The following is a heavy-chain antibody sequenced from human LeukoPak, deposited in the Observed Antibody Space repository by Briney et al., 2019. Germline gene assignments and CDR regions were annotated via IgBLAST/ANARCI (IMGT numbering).Heavy chain of an antibody. CDR3: ARARYCSGGSCRTGEFDP. J-gene: IGHJ5*02. CDR2: INPNSGGT. D-gene: IGHD2-15*01. CDR1: GYTFTGYY. V-gene: IGHV1-2*02. Sequence: VKVSCKASGYTFTGYYMHWVRQAPGQGLEWMGWINPNSGGTNYAQKFQGRVTMTRDTSISTAYTELSRLRSDDTAVYYCARARYCSGGSCRTGEFDPWGQGTLVTVSS.